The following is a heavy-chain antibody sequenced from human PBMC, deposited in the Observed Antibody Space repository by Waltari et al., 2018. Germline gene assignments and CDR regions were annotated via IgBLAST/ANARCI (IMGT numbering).Heavy chain of an antibody. CDR2: IKADGSEQ. Sequence: EVQLVESGGTLVQPGGYLRLSCAASGFTFRGYRMTWVRQAPGKGLEWVANIKADGSEQYYVDSVRGRFTISRDNAENSLYLQMNSLIADDTAVYYCARGSAYYVRVWDYWGQGTLVTVSS. J-gene: IGHJ4*02. V-gene: IGHV3-7*03. CDR3: ARGSAYYVRVWDY. D-gene: IGHD3-16*01. CDR1: GFTFRGYR.